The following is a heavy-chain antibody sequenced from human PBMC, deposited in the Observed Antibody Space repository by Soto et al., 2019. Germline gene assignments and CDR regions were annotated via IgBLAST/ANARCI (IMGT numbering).Heavy chain of an antibody. CDR2: ISYDGSNK. D-gene: IGHD6-19*01. Sequence: QVQLVESGGGVVQPGRSLRLSCAASGFTFSSYAMHWVRQAPGKGLEWVAVISYDGSNKYYADSVKGRFTISRDNSKNTLYLQINSLRAEDTAVYYCAREASNYSSCWNDAFDIWGQGTMVTVSS. CDR1: GFTFSSYA. CDR3: AREASNYSSCWNDAFDI. V-gene: IGHV3-30-3*01. J-gene: IGHJ3*02.